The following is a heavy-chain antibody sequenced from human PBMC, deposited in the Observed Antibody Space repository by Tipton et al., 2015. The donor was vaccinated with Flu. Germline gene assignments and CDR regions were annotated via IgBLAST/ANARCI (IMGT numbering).Heavy chain of an antibody. D-gene: IGHD6-13*01. CDR3: ARLAAAAVANDAFDI. CDR1: GYTFTGYY. J-gene: IGHJ3*02. Sequence: EEKKPGASVKVSCKASGYTFTGYYMHWVRQSPGQGLEWMGWINPNSGGTNYAQKFQGWVTMTRDTAISTAYMELSRLRSDDTAVYYCARLAAAAVANDAFDIWGPRTMVTVSS. V-gene: IGHV1-2*04. CDR2: INPNSGGT.